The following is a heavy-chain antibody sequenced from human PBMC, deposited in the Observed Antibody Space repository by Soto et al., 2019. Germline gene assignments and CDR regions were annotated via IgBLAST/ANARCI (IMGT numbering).Heavy chain of an antibody. Sequence: GESLKISCKGSGYSFTSYWIGWVRQMPGKGLEWMGIIYPGDSDTRYSPSFQGQVTISADKSISTAYLQWSSLKASDTAMYYCARLYYFNYYYYYGMDCWGQGTTVPVSS. V-gene: IGHV5-51*01. CDR2: IYPGDSDT. CDR3: ARLYYFNYYYYYGMDC. D-gene: IGHD3-10*01. CDR1: GYSFTSYW. J-gene: IGHJ6*02.